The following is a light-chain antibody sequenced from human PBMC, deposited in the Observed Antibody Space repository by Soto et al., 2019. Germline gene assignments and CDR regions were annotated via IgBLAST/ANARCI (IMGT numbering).Light chain of an antibody. Sequence: EIVLTQSPATLSLSPGERATLSCRASQSVSSYLAWYQQKPGQAPRLLIYDASNRATGIPARFSGSGSGTDFTPPISSLEPEDFAVYYCQQRSNWPLVTFGQGTKLEIK. CDR2: DAS. J-gene: IGKJ2*01. CDR1: QSVSSY. V-gene: IGKV3-11*01. CDR3: QQRSNWPLVT.